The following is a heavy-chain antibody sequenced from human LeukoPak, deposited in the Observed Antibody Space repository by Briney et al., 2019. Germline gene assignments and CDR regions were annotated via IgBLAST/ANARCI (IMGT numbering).Heavy chain of an antibody. CDR2: INSDGSST. D-gene: IGHD3-10*01. J-gene: IGHJ4*02. Sequence: GGSLRLSCAASGFTFSSYWMHWVRQAPGKGLVWVSRINSDGSSTNYADSVKGRFTVSRDNAKNTLYLQMSSLRAEDTAVYYCARGGHPYYFDFWGQGTLVTVSS. CDR1: GFTFSSYW. CDR3: ARGGHPYYFDF. V-gene: IGHV3-74*01.